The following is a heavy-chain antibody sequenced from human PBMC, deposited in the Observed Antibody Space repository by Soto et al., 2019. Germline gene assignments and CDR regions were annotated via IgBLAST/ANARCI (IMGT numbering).Heavy chain of an antibody. CDR3: ARLAYCSGATCLLYFDL. J-gene: IGHJ4*02. Sequence: GGSLRLSCAASGFIFNNYWMSWVRQAPGKGLEWVANIRQDGNEKYYVDSVKGRFTISRDNTKNSLSLQMNSLRGEDTAVYYCARLAYCSGATCLLYFDLWGQGTLVTVSS. D-gene: IGHD2-15*01. V-gene: IGHV3-7*01. CDR2: IRQDGNEK. CDR1: GFIFNNYW.